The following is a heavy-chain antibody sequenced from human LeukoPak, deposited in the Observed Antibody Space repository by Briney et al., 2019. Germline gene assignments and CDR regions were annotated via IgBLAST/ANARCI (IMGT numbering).Heavy chain of an antibody. CDR1: GYTFTSYA. CDR3: ARVRVGGYNFDY. D-gene: IGHD5-18*01. V-gene: IGHV1-3*01. J-gene: IGHJ4*02. Sequence: ASVKVSCKASGYTFTSYAIHWVRQAPGQSLEWMGWINVGNGNTKYSQKFQGRVTITRDTSASTASMEVSSLRSDDTAVYYCARVRVGGYNFDYWGQGTLVTVSS. CDR2: INVGNGNT.